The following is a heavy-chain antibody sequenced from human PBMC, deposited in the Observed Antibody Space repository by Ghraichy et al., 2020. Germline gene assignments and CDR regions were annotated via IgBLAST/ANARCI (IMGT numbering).Heavy chain of an antibody. V-gene: IGHV3-23*01. CDR3: AKTREEWLLDGGNGFDP. Sequence: GGSLRLSCAASGFTFSSYAMSWVRQAPGKGLEWVSAISGSGGSTYYAASVKGRFTISRDNSKNTLYLQMNSLRAEDTAVYYCAKTREEWLLDGGNGFDPWGQGTLVTGSA. CDR1: GFTFSSYA. J-gene: IGHJ5*02. CDR2: ISGSGGST. D-gene: IGHD3-3*01.